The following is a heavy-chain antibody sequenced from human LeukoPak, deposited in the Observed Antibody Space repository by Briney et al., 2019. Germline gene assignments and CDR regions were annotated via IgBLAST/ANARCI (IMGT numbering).Heavy chain of an antibody. CDR3: ARDPLVGATNYYYGMDV. CDR1: GYTFTSYY. V-gene: IGHV1-46*01. Sequence: GASVKVSCKASGYTFTSYYIHWVRQAPGQGLEWMGIINPSGGSTSYAQKFQGRVTMTRDTSTSTVYMELSSLRSEDTAVYYCARDPLVGATNYYYGMDVWGQGTTVTVSS. CDR2: INPSGGST. J-gene: IGHJ6*02. D-gene: IGHD1-26*01.